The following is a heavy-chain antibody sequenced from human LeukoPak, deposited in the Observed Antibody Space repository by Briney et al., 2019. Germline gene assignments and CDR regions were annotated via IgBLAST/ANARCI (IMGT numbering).Heavy chain of an antibody. Sequence: ASVTVSFKSSVYTLIYYGISWVRQAPGQGLEWVGWITTYNGNRKYAEKFQGRVTMTTDTSTSTYYMEMRSLRSDDTAIYYCARDCSNGVCFPRDYWGQGTQITVST. CDR2: ITTYNGNR. CDR3: ARDCSNGVCFPRDY. D-gene: IGHD2-8*01. V-gene: IGHV1-18*01. CDR1: VYTLIYYG. J-gene: IGHJ4*02.